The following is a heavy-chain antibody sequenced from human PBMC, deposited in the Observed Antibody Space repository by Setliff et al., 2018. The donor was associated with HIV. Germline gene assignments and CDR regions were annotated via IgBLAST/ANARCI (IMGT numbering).Heavy chain of an antibody. CDR2: INQDGSAK. CDR1: GLTFSNYW. CDR3: AKDLWGKVVITDFDAFDI. J-gene: IGHJ3*02. Sequence: GSLRLSCAASGLTFSNYWISWVRQAPGKGLEWVANINQDGSAKYYVDSVKGRFTISRDNAQNSMSLQMNSLRAEDTAVYYCAKDLWGKVVITDFDAFDIWGQGTMVTV. V-gene: IGHV3-7*03. D-gene: IGHD3-22*01.